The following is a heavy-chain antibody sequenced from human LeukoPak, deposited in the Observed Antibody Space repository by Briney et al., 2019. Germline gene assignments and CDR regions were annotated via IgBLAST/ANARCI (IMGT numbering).Heavy chain of an antibody. CDR3: ARDASRARSLNWFDP. J-gene: IGHJ5*02. CDR2: IYTSGST. D-gene: IGHD3-16*01. CDR1: GSSISSYY. V-gene: IGHV4-4*07. Sequence: PSGTLSLTCGVSGSSISSYYWSWIRQPAGKGLEWIGRIYTSGSTNYNPSLKSRVTMSVDTSRNQFSLKLSSVTAADTAVYYCARDASRARSLNWFDPWGQGTLVTVSS.